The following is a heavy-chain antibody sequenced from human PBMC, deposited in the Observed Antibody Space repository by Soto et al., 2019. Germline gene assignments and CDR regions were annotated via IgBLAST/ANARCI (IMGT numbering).Heavy chain of an antibody. D-gene: IGHD6-19*01. CDR1: GDSFSNFY. CDR3: SCYSSGWYAVIY. Sequence: SETLSLTCAVYGDSFSNFYWTWVRQSPRKGLEWIGEIGHGGATNYNPSLKSRVTLSMDTPKNQFSLKLTSVAAADTAVFYCSCYSSGWYAVIYWGQGTLVTV. J-gene: IGHJ4*02. CDR2: IGHGGAT. V-gene: IGHV4-34*01.